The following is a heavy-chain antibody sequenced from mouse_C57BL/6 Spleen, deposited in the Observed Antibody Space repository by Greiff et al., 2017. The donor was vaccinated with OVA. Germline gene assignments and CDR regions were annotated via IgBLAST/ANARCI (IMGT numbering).Heavy chain of an antibody. J-gene: IGHJ4*01. CDR3: ARDYAMDY. CDR1: GYSITSGYY. CDR2: ISYDGSN. V-gene: IGHV3-6*01. Sequence: ESGPGLVKPSQSLSLTCSVTGYSITSGYYWNWIRQFPGNKLAWMGYISYDGSNNYNPSLKNRISITRDTSKNQFFLKLNSVTTEDTATYYCARDYAMDYWGQGTSVTVSS.